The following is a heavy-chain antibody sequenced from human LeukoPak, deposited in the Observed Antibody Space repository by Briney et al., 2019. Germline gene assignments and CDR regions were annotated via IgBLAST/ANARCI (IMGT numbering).Heavy chain of an antibody. V-gene: IGHV3-48*01. J-gene: IGHJ4*02. Sequence: PGGSLRLSCTASGFTFSRFDMNWVRQAPDKGLEWVSYISRSSGTIYYADSLKGRVTISRDNGKNSLSLHMDNLTTEDTAIYYCARDQWFCTKGVCSYYFDYWGQGTLVTVSS. CDR2: ISRSSGTI. CDR1: GFTFSRFD. CDR3: ARDQWFCTKGVCSYYFDY. D-gene: IGHD2-8*01.